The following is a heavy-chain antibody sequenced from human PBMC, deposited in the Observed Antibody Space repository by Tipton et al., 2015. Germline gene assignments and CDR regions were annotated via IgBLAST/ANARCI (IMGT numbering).Heavy chain of an antibody. V-gene: IGHV1-69*01. CDR1: GGIFSSYA. Sequence: QVQLVQSGAEVKKPGSSVKVSCKASGGIFSSYAISWVRQAPGEGLEWMGGIIPIFGTAYSAQNFQGRLTITADESTSTAYMELSSLRSEDTAVYYCARDSLEDHDYAWASYRHGGFDIWGQGTMVTV. CDR2: IIPIFGTA. J-gene: IGHJ3*02. CDR3: ARDSLEDHDYAWASYRHGGFDI. D-gene: IGHD3-16*02.